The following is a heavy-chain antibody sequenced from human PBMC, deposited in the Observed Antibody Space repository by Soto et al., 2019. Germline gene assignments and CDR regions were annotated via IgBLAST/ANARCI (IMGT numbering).Heavy chain of an antibody. CDR2: IYSSGET. V-gene: IGHV4-4*07. Sequence: QVQLQESGPGLVRPSETLSLTCTVSRDSISGLYWTWIRQPAGKGLEWIGRIYSSGETNYNPSLTGRVIMSLATSKNQFALKLTSVTAADTAVYYCARASQCKSYLECFAWVDYLGQGTLVPVSS. J-gene: IGHJ4*02. CDR3: ARASQCKSYLECFAWVDY. D-gene: IGHD3-3*02. CDR1: RDSISGLY.